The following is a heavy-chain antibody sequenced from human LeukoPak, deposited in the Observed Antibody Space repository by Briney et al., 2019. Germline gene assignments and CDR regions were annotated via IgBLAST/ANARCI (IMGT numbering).Heavy chain of an antibody. CDR2: IYHSGST. CDR1: GGSISSGGYY. V-gene: IGHV4-30-2*01. Sequence: SETLSLTCTVSGGSISSGGYYWSWIRQPPGKGLEWIGYIYHSGSTYYNPSLKSRVTISVDRSKNQFSLKLSSVTAVDTAVYYCARVAGDGYNFYFDYWGQGTLVTVSS. D-gene: IGHD5-24*01. J-gene: IGHJ4*02. CDR3: ARVAGDGYNFYFDY.